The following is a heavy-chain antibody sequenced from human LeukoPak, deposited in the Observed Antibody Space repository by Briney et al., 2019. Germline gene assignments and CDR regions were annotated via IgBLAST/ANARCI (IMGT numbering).Heavy chain of an antibody. CDR3: AKDLYYGSGRFDY. CDR2: IWYDGTNK. J-gene: IGHJ4*02. V-gene: IGHV3-33*06. CDR1: GFTLSTYG. Sequence: PGGSLTLSCAASGFTLSTYGMHWVRQAPGKGLEWVAVIWYDGTNKYYADSVKGRFTISRDNSKNTLSLQMNSLRAEDTAVYYCAKDLYYGSGRFDYWGQGTLVTVSS. D-gene: IGHD3-10*01.